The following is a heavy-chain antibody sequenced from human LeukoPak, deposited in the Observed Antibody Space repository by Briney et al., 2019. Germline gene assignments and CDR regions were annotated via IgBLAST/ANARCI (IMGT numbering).Heavy chain of an antibody. Sequence: ASVKVSCKASGGTFSSYAISWVRQAPGQGLEWMGWISAYNGNTNYAQKLQGRVTMTTDTSTSTAYMELRSLRSDDTAVYYCARRTDSTVTTSWFDPWGQGTLVTVSS. J-gene: IGHJ5*02. V-gene: IGHV1-18*01. CDR3: ARRTDSTVTTSWFDP. D-gene: IGHD4-17*01. CDR2: ISAYNGNT. CDR1: GGTFSSYA.